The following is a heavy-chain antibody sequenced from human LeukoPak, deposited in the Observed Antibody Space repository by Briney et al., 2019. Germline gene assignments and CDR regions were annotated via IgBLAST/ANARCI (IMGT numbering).Heavy chain of an antibody. V-gene: IGHV4-4*07. Sequence: SETLSLTCTVSGGSISSYYWSWIRQPAGKGLEWIGRIYTSGSTNYNPSLKSRVTMSVDTSKNQFSLKLSSVTAADTAVYYCARFPGYSPLDAFDIWGQGTMVTVSS. CDR2: IYTSGST. D-gene: IGHD3-22*01. CDR3: ARFPGYSPLDAFDI. CDR1: GGSISSYY. J-gene: IGHJ3*02.